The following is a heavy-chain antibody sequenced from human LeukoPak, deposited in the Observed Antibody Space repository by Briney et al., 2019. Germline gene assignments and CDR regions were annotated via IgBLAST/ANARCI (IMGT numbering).Heavy chain of an antibody. D-gene: IGHD6-19*01. CDR3: ARRPYSSGWPGGMDV. Sequence: SGPTLVNPTQTLTLTCTFSGFSLSTSGMCVSWIRQPPGKALEWLARIDWDDDKYYSTSLKTRLTIFKDTSKNQVVLTMTNMDPVDTATYYCARRPYSSGWPGGMDVWGQGTTVTVSS. V-gene: IGHV2-70*11. CDR2: IDWDDDK. CDR1: GFSLSTSGMC. J-gene: IGHJ6*02.